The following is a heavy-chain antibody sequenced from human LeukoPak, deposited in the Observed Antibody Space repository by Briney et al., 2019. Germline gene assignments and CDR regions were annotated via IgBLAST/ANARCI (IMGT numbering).Heavy chain of an antibody. CDR2: IRSKAYGGTT. Sequence: GGSLRLSCTASGFTFGDYAMSWFRQAPGKGLEWVGFIRSKAYGGTTEYAASVKGRFTISRDDSKSIAYLQMNSLKTEDTAVYYCTRDLSSNDDYGDYVSRWGGPFPSYYYYYGMDVWGQGTTVTVSS. CDR1: GFTFGDYA. J-gene: IGHJ6*02. CDR3: TRDLSSNDDYGDYVSRWGGPFPSYYYYYGMDV. V-gene: IGHV3-49*03. D-gene: IGHD4-17*01.